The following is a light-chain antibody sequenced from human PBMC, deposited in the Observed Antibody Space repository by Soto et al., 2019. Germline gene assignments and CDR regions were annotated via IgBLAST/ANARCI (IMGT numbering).Light chain of an antibody. CDR1: QGISNY. CDR2: PAS. Sequence: DIPMTQSPSSLSASVGDRVTITCRASQGISNYLAWYQQKPGKPPKLLIFPASTLHSGVSSRFSGSGSGTDFTLTISSLQPEDVATYYCQKCNSAPWTFGQGTRVDIK. J-gene: IGKJ1*01. CDR3: QKCNSAPWT. V-gene: IGKV1-27*01.